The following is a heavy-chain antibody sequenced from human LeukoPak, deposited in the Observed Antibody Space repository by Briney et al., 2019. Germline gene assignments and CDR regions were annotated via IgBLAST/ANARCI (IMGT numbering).Heavy chain of an antibody. CDR1: GGTFSSYA. Sequence: ASVKVSCKASGGTFSSYAISWVRQAPGQGLEWMGGIIPIFGTANYAQKFQGRVTITADESTSTAYMELSSLRSEDTAVYYCAREGGYYGSGSHHSQDFDYWGQGTLVTVSS. J-gene: IGHJ4*02. CDR3: AREGGYYGSGSHHSQDFDY. D-gene: IGHD3-10*01. CDR2: IIPIFGTA. V-gene: IGHV1-69*13.